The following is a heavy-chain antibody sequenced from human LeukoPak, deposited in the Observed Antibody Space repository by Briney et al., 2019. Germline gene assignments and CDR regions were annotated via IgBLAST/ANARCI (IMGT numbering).Heavy chain of an antibody. D-gene: IGHD6-6*01. CDR1: GYTFTGYY. V-gene: IGHV1-2*02. J-gene: IGHJ5*02. CDR3: ARDFDSGSGNWFDP. CDR2: INPNSGGT. Sequence: ASVKVSCKASGYTFTGYYMHWVRQAPGQGLEWMGWINPNSGGTNYAQKFQGRVTMTRDTSISTAYMELSRLRSDDTAVYYCARDFDSGSGNWFDPWGQGTLVTVSS.